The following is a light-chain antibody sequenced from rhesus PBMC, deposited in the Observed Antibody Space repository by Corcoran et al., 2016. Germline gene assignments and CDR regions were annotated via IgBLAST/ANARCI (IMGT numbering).Light chain of an antibody. J-gene: IGKJ1*01. CDR1: QSVSSS. Sequence: QVILTQSPATLSLSPGERATLSCSASQSVSSSLAWYQQKPGQAPRLLIYGASSRATGIPERFSGSGSGTDFTHTRSSREPDDVGVYNCYQHSRGWTFSQGTKVGIE. CDR2: GAS. V-gene: IGKV3-10*01. CDR3: YQHSRGWT.